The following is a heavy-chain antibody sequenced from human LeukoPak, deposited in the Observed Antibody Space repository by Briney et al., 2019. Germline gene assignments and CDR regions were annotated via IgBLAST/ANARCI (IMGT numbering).Heavy chain of an antibody. Sequence: SETLSLTCTVSGGSISSYYWSWIRQPPGKGLEWIGYIYYSGSTNYNPSLKSRVTISVDTSKNQFSLKLSSVTAADTAVYYCARDTPIAGGYFDYWGQGTLVTVSS. CDR2: IYYSGST. D-gene: IGHD3-22*01. V-gene: IGHV4-59*12. J-gene: IGHJ4*02. CDR3: ARDTPIAGGYFDY. CDR1: GGSISSYY.